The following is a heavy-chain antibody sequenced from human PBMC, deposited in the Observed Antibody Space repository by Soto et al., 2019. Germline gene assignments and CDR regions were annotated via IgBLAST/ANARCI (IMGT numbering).Heavy chain of an antibody. V-gene: IGHV3-30-3*01. CDR3: ARDSDSNYWRAGMDV. CDR1: GFTFSSYG. CDR2: ISYDGSNK. Sequence: GGSLRLSCAASGFTFSSYGMHWVRQAPGKGLEWVAVISYDGSNKYYADSVKGRFTISRDNSKNTLYLQMNSLRAEDTAVYYCARDSDSNYWRAGMDVWGQVTTVPV. D-gene: IGHD4-4*01. J-gene: IGHJ6*02.